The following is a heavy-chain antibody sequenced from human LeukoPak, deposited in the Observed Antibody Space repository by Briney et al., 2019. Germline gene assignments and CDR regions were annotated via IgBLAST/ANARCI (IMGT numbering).Heavy chain of an antibody. CDR2: IYYSGST. J-gene: IGHJ6*02. CDR3: ARSEGLTVTKRAYGMDV. D-gene: IGHD4-17*01. V-gene: IGHV4-59*08. CDR1: GGSISSYY. Sequence: PSETLSLTCTVAGGSISSYYWSWIRQPPGKGLEWIGYIYYSGSTNYNPSLKSRVTISVDTSKNQFSLKLRSVTAADTAVYFCARSEGLTVTKRAYGMDVWGQGTTVTVSS.